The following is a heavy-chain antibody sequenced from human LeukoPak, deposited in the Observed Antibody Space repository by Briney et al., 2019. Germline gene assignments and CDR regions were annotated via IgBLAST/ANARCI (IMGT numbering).Heavy chain of an antibody. CDR1: GGTFSSYA. Sequence: ASVKVSCKASGGTFSSYAISWVRQAPGQGLEWMGRIIPILGIADYAQKFQGRVTITADKSTSTAYMELSSLRSDDTAVYYCARGRNGYGDTHFDYWGQGTLVTVSS. CDR2: IIPILGIA. J-gene: IGHJ4*02. V-gene: IGHV1-69*04. D-gene: IGHD4-17*01. CDR3: ARGRNGYGDTHFDY.